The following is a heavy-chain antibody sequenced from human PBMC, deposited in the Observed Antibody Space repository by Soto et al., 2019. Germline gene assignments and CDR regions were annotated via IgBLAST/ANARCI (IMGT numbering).Heavy chain of an antibody. D-gene: IGHD4-17*01. Sequence: SETLSLTCAVYGGSFSGYYWSWIRQPPGKGLEWIGEINHSGSTNYNPSLKSRVTISVDTSKNQFSLKLSSVTAADTAVYYCARIRWIRSYSVDVWGQGTTVTVSS. V-gene: IGHV4-34*01. CDR2: INHSGST. CDR1: GGSFSGYY. J-gene: IGHJ6*01. CDR3: ARIRWIRSYSVDV.